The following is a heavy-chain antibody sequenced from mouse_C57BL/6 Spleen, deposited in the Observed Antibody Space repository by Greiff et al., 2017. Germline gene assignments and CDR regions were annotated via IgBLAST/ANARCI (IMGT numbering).Heavy chain of an antibody. CDR2: IDPSASYT. Sequence: QVQLQQSGAELVRPGTSVQLSCKASGYTFTSYWMHWVKQRPGQGLEWIGVIDPSASYTNSNQKFKGKATLTVDKSSITAYMQLSSLTSEDASVYYCARSTGIGAWCAYWGQGTRVTVAA. V-gene: IGHV1-59*01. CDR1: GYTFTSYW. D-gene: IGHD4-1*02. CDR3: ARSTGIGAWCAY. J-gene: IGHJ3*01.